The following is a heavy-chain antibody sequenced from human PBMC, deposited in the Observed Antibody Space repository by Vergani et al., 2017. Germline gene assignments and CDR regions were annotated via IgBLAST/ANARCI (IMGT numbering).Heavy chain of an antibody. V-gene: IGHV4-39*01. D-gene: IGHD2-21*01. J-gene: IGHJ5*02. CDR3: ARLVVSSTLWFDP. CDR1: GGSISSRSHY. Sequence: QLQLQESGPGLVKPSETLSLICTVSGGSISSRSHYWGWIRQPPGKGLEWIGSVFYSGNSYYNPSLKSRVTISVDRSKNQFSLQLSSVTAADTAIYYCARLVVSSTLWFDPWGQGTLVTVSS. CDR2: VFYSGNS.